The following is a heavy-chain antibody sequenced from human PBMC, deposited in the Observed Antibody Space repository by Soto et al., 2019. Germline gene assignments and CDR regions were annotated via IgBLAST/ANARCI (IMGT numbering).Heavy chain of an antibody. CDR2: ISSSSSYI. Sequence: GGSLRLSCAASGFTFSSYSMNWVRQAPGKGLEWVSSISSSSSYIYYADSVKGRFTISRDNAXXXXXXXXXSXRAEDTAVYYCARDQVYSSGWYPIDYWGQGTLVTVSS. CDR3: ARDQVYSSGWYPIDY. D-gene: IGHD6-19*01. V-gene: IGHV3-21*01. CDR1: GFTFSSYS. J-gene: IGHJ4*02.